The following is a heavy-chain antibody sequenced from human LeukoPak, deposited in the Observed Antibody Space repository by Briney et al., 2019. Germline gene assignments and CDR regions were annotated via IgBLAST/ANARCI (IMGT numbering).Heavy chain of an antibody. Sequence: PGGSLRLSCAASGVSVSTYAMSWVRQAPGKGLEWVSAITGSDDATYHADSVTGRFTIARDRSKNTLYLEMNGLRAEDTAVYHCAKSRSVADAFDIWGHGAMVTVSS. CDR1: GVSVSTYA. D-gene: IGHD6-19*01. J-gene: IGHJ3*02. CDR2: ITGSDDAT. V-gene: IGHV3-23*01. CDR3: AKSRSVADAFDI.